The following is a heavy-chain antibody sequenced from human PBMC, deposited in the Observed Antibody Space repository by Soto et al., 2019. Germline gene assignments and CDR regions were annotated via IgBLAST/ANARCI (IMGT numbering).Heavy chain of an antibody. Sequence: EVQLLESGGGLVQPGGSLRLSCAASGFTFTTYAMSWVRQAPGKGLEWVSGIGGSGDTYYADSVKGRFTISRDNSKHTVYLQMNSLRADDTAVYYCAKPHYYSGGTCSPQYWGQGTLVTVSS. D-gene: IGHD2-15*01. CDR1: GFTFTTYA. CDR2: IGGSGDT. V-gene: IGHV3-23*01. CDR3: AKPHYYSGGTCSPQY. J-gene: IGHJ4*02.